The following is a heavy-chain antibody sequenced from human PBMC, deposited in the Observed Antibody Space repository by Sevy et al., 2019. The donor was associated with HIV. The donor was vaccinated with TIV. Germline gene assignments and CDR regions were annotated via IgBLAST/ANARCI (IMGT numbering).Heavy chain of an antibody. D-gene: IGHD5-18*01. CDR3: ARESEDTAMVNDY. Sequence: GGSLRLSCAASGFTFSDYYMSWIRQAPGKGLEWVSYISSSGSTIYYADSVKGRFTISRDNAKNSLYLQMNSLRAEDTAVYYCARESEDTAMVNDYWGQGTLVTVSP. V-gene: IGHV3-11*01. CDR2: ISSSGSTI. CDR1: GFTFSDYY. J-gene: IGHJ4*02.